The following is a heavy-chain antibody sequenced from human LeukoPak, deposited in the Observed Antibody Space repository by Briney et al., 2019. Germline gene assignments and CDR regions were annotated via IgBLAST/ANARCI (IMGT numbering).Heavy chain of an antibody. Sequence: SETLSLTCAVYGVSFSGYYWSWVRQPPGKGLEWIGEINHSGSTNYNPSLKSRVTISVDTSKNQFSLKLSSVTAADTAVYYCARLPGAFDIWGQGTMVTVSS. CDR1: GVSFSGYY. CDR2: INHSGST. CDR3: ARLPGAFDI. J-gene: IGHJ3*02. V-gene: IGHV4-34*01.